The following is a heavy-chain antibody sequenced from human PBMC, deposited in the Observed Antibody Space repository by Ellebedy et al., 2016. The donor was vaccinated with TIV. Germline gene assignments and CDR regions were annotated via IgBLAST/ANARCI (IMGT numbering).Heavy chain of an antibody. J-gene: IGHJ5*02. V-gene: IGHV3-9*01. Sequence: PGGSLRLSCAASGFIFDDYAMHWVRQAPGKGLEWVSGITWNSDTTDYADSVKGRFTISRDDANNSLYLQLNSLRPEDTALYYCTKDAASYHYDSRAYFSSWGQGTLVTVSS. CDR3: TKDAASYHYDSRAYFSS. CDR2: ITWNSDTT. CDR1: GFIFDDYA. D-gene: IGHD3-22*01.